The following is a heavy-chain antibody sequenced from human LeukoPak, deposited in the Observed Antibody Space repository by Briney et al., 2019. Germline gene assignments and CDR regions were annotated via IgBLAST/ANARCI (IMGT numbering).Heavy chain of an antibody. J-gene: IGHJ1*01. CDR2: INPNSGGT. D-gene: IGHD6-19*01. Sequence: ASVKVSCKSSGYTFTGHYMRWVRQAPGQGLEWMGWINPNSGGTNYAQKFQGRVTMTRDTSISTAYMELSRLRSDDTAVYYCARGYNVGWYWAWGQGALVTVSS. CDR1: GYTFTGHY. V-gene: IGHV1-2*02. CDR3: ARGYNVGWYWA.